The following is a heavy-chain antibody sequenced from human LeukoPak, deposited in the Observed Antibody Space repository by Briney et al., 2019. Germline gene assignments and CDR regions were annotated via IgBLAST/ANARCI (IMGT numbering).Heavy chain of an antibody. CDR3: AGDYYVSRGEAFDI. CDR2: IFYVGST. CDR1: GDSLGSHY. D-gene: IGHD3-10*02. V-gene: IGHV4-59*11. J-gene: IGHJ3*02. Sequence: PSETLSLTCTVSGDSLGSHYWSWIRPPPGKGLEWIGYIFYVGSTNYDPSLKSRVTISVDTSKNQFSLKLNSVTAADTAVYYCAGDYYVSRGEAFDIWGQGTMVTVSS.